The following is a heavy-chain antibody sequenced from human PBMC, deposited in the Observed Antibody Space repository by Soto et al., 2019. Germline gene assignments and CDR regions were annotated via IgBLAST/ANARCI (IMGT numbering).Heavy chain of an antibody. J-gene: IGHJ6*02. V-gene: IGHV3-33*01. CDR2: IWYDGSKE. Sequence: QVQLVESGGGVVQPGRSLRLSCAASGLTFNRHGMHWVRQDPGKGRERVAVIWYDGSKEYYSDSVKGQFTISRDNSKNMLYLQMNNVRVEDTAVYFCARDRSAGNYFYYGMDVWGQGTTVTVSS. CDR1: GLTFNRHG. CDR3: ARDRSAGNYFYYGMDV. D-gene: IGHD1-1*01.